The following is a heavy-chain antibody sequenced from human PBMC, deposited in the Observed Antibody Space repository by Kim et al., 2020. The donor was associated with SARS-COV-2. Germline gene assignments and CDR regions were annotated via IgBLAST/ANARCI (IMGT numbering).Heavy chain of an antibody. Sequence: GGSLRLSCAASGFTFSSYAMHWVRQAPGKGLEWVAVISYDGSNKYYADSVKGRFTISRDNSKNTLYLQMNSLRAEDTAVYYCARDNKRRLGYFDYWGQGT. CDR3: ARDNKRRLGYFDY. CDR2: ISYDGSNK. J-gene: IGHJ4*02. CDR1: GFTFSSYA. D-gene: IGHD2-21*01. V-gene: IGHV3-30*04.